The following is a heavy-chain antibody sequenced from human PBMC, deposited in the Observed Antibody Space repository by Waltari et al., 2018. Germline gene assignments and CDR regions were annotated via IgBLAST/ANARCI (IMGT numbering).Heavy chain of an antibody. CDR3: ARPLDFWSGFLGY. CDR1: GGSLSGYF. D-gene: IGHD3-3*01. Sequence: QVQLQQWGAGLLKPSETLSLTCAVYGGSLSGYFWTWIRQTPGKGLEWIGEISHTGRTNYNPSLKSRISMSVDMSKNELSLNLSSVAAADTAVYYCARPLDFWSGFLGYWGQGILVTVSS. CDR2: ISHTGRT. J-gene: IGHJ4*02. V-gene: IGHV4-34*02.